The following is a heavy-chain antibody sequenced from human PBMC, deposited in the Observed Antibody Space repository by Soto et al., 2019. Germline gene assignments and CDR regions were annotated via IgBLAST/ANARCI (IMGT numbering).Heavy chain of an antibody. V-gene: IGHV4-30-4*01. CDR1: GGSISSGDYY. CDR2: IYYSGST. D-gene: IGHD1-7*01. CDR3: ARDGVTGTPIDY. Sequence: SETLSLTCTVSGGSISSGDYYWSWIRQPPGKGLEWIGYIYYSGSTYYNPSLKSRVTISVDTSKNQFSLKLSSVTAADTAVYYCARDGVTGTPIDYWGQGTLVTVSS. J-gene: IGHJ4*02.